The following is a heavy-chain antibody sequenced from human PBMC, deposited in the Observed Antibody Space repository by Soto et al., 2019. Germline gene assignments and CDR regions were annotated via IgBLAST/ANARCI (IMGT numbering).Heavy chain of an antibody. D-gene: IGHD3-3*01. J-gene: IGHJ5*02. Sequence: ASVKVSCKASGYTFTSYDINWVRQATGQGLEWMGWMNPNSGNTGYAQKFQGRVTMTRNTSISTAYMELSSLRSEDTAVYYCARAIRLFTYYDFGSGHYALYPWGQGALVTVSS. CDR1: GYTFTSYD. V-gene: IGHV1-8*01. CDR3: ARAIRLFTYYDFGSGHYALYP. CDR2: MNPNSGNT.